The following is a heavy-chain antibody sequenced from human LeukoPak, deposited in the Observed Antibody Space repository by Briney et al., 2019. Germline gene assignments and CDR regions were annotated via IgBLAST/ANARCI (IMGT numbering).Heavy chain of an antibody. V-gene: IGHV2-70*11. CDR2: IDWDDDK. CDR3: ARTDSSGTNWYFDL. D-gene: IGHD3-22*01. CDR1: GFSLSTSGMC. J-gene: IGHJ2*01. Sequence: SGPALVEPTQTLTLTCTFSGFSLSTSGMCVSWIRQPPGKALEWLARIDWDDDKYYSTSLKTRLTISKDTSKNQVVLTMTNMDPVDTATYYCARTDSSGTNWYFDLWGRGTLVTVSS.